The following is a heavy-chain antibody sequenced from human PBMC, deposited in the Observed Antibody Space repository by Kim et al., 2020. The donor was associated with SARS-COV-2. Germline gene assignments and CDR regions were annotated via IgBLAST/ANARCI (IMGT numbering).Heavy chain of an antibody. CDR2: INPSGGST. CDR1: GYTFTSYY. CDR3: ARQAWFRELSNYNWFDP. Sequence: ASVKVSCKASGYTFTSYYMHWVRQAPGQGLEWMGIINPSGGSTSYAQKFQGRVTMTRDTSTSTVYMELSSLRSEDTAVYYCARQAWFRELSNYNWFDPWGQGTLVTVSS. J-gene: IGHJ5*01. V-gene: IGHV1-46*01. D-gene: IGHD3-10*01.